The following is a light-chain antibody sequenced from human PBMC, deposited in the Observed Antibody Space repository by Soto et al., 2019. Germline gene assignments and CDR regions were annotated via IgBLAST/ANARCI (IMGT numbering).Light chain of an antibody. J-gene: IGKJ2*01. CDR3: QQLSHYPYT. CDR2: AAS. V-gene: IGKV1-9*01. CDR1: QDVSRS. Sequence: DTQLTQSPSFLSASVGDRVTITCRASQDVSRSLGWYQQKAGKAPKLLISAASTLHSGVPSRFSGSGSGRKFTLTISGLQFGDFATYFCQQLSHYPYTFGQGTKLEI.